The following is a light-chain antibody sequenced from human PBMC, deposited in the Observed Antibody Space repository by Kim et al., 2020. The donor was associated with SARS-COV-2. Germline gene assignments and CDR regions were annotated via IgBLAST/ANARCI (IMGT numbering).Light chain of an antibody. J-gene: IGLJ2*01. V-gene: IGLV2-14*03. CDR3: SSYTSSSTRVV. CDR2: DVI. CDR1: SSDVGGYNY. Sequence: ITNACNGTSSDVGGYNYVSWYQQHPGKAPKLMIYDVINRPSGVSNRFSGSKSGNTASLTISGLQAEDEADYYCSSYTSSSTRVVFGGGTKLTVL.